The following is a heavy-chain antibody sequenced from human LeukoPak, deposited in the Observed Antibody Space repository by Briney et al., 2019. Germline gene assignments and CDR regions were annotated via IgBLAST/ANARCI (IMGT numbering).Heavy chain of an antibody. CDR1: GGPISSGDYY. CDR2: IYYSGST. CDR3: ASESPVDNWFDT. V-gene: IGHV4-30-4*08. J-gene: IGHJ5*02. Sequence: SQTLSLPCTVSGGPISSGDYYCSSIRQPPARVLEWIGYIYYSGSTYYNPSLKSRVTISVDTSKNQFSLKMSSVTAADTAVYYCASESPVDNWFDTWGQGTLVTVSS.